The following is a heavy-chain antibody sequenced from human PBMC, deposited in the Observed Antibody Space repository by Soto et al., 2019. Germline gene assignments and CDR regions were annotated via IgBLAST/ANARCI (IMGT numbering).Heavy chain of an antibody. V-gene: IGHV1-18*01. J-gene: IGHJ4*02. CDR3: AREVGY. CDR1: GYTFTSYG. CDR2: ISAYNGNT. Sequence: QVQLVQSGAEVKKPGASVKVSCKASGYTFTSYGIYWVRQAPGQGLEWMGWISAYNGNTNYAPKPQGRVTMTTDTPTSTASMELRSLRSADTAVYSCAREVGYWGQGTLVTVSS.